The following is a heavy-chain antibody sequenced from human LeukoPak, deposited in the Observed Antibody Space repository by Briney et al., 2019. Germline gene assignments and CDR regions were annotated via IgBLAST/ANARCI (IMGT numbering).Heavy chain of an antibody. CDR3: AKVKPKAIAAAGFDY. CDR2: ISGSGGST. J-gene: IGHJ4*02. V-gene: IGHV3-23*01. D-gene: IGHD6-13*01. Sequence: GGSLRLSCAASGFTFSSYAMSWVRQAPGKGLEWVSAISGSGGSTYYADSVKGRFTISRDNSTNTLYLQMNSLRAEDTAVYYCAKVKPKAIAAAGFDYWGQGTLVTVSS. CDR1: GFTFSSYA.